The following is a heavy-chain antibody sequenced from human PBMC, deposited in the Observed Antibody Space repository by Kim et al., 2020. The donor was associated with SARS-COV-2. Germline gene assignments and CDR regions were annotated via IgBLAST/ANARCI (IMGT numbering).Heavy chain of an antibody. CDR3: ARGQHFIGRGAFDI. CDR2: ISSSSSYI. Sequence: GGSLRLSCAASGFTFSSYSMNWVRQAPGKGLEWVSSISSSSSYIYYADSVKGRFTISRDNAKNSLYLQMNSLRAEDTAVYYCARGQHFIGRGAFDIWGQGTMVTVSS. V-gene: IGHV3-21*01. CDR1: GFTFSSYS. D-gene: IGHD3-16*02. J-gene: IGHJ3*02.